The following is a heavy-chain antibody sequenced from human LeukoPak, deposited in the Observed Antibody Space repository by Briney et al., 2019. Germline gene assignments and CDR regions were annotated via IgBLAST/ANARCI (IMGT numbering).Heavy chain of an antibody. CDR3: ASSVAVSPSGYYGMAV. V-gene: IGHV4-39*01. D-gene: IGHD6-19*01. CDR2: IYYSGST. CDR1: GGSISSSNYH. Sequence: SETLSLTCSVSGGSISSSNYHWGWIRQPPGKGPEWIGSIYYSGSTYHNPSLKSRLTISVDMSKNQFSLKLSSVTAADTAVYYCASSVAVSPSGYYGMAVWGQGTTVTVSS. J-gene: IGHJ6*02.